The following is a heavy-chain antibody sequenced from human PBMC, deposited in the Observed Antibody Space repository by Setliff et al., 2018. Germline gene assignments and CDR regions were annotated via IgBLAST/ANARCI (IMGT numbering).Heavy chain of an antibody. Sequence: GGSLRLSCAASGFTFSSYTMNWVRQAPGQGLEWVSSIDSSSTWIYYADSVKGRFTISRDNGKNSLFLQMNSVRAEDTAVYYCARAGGYDFHHLDYWGQGILVTVSS. D-gene: IGHD5-12*01. CDR1: GFTFSSYT. J-gene: IGHJ4*02. CDR3: ARAGGYDFHHLDY. CDR2: IDSSSTWI. V-gene: IGHV3-21*01.